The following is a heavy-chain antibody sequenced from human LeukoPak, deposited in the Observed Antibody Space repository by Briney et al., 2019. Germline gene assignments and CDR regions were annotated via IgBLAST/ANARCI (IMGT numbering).Heavy chain of an antibody. V-gene: IGHV1-18*01. CDR2: ISAYNGNT. D-gene: IGHD3-3*01. Sequence: LAASVKVSCKASGYTFTSYGISWVRQAPGQGLEWMGWISAYNGNTNYAQKLQGRVTMTTDTSTSTAYMELRSLRSDDTAVYYCARITIFGVDTTYYYMDVWGKGTTVTVSS. CDR1: GYTFTSYG. J-gene: IGHJ6*03. CDR3: ARITIFGVDTTYYYMDV.